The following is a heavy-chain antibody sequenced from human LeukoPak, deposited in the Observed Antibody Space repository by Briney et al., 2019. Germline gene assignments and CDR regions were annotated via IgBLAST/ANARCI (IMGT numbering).Heavy chain of an antibody. CDR2: ISGSGGST. Sequence: GGSLRLSCAASGFTFSSYAMSWVRQAPGKGLEWVSAISGSGGSTYYADSVKGRFTISRDNSKNTLYLQMNSLRAEDTAVYYCAKDFGRYDSSGPGEYFQHWGQGTLVTVSS. CDR3: AKDFGRYDSSGPGEYFQH. CDR1: GFTFSSYA. D-gene: IGHD3-22*01. V-gene: IGHV3-23*01. J-gene: IGHJ1*01.